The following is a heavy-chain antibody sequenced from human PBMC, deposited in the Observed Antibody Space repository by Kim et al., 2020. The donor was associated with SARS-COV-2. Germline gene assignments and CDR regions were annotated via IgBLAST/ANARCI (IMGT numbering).Heavy chain of an antibody. J-gene: IGHJ6*02. CDR1: GFTFSSYA. CDR2: ISGSGGST. CDR3: AKVPPLYCSSTSCSLAGYGDV. D-gene: IGHD2-2*01. Sequence: GGSLRLSCAASGFTFSSYAMSWVRQAPGKGLEWVSAISGSGGSTYYADSVKGRFTISRDNSKNTLYLQMNSLRAEDTAVYYCAKVPPLYCSSTSCSLAGYGDVWGQGTTVTVSS. V-gene: IGHV3-23*01.